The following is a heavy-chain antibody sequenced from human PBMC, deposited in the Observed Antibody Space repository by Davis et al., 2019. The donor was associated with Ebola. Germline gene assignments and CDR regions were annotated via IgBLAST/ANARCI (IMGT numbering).Heavy chain of an antibody. CDR3: ARHVGYCSGGSCYWETYYYYGMDV. CDR2: IYYSGST. CDR1: GGSISSYY. J-gene: IGHJ6*02. D-gene: IGHD2-15*01. V-gene: IGHV4-59*08. Sequence: PSETLSLTCTVSGGSISSYYWSWIRQPPGKGLEWIGYIYYSGSTNYNPSLKSRVTISVDTSKNQFSLKLSSVTAADTAVYYCARHVGYCSGGSCYWETYYYYGMDVWGQGTTVTVSS.